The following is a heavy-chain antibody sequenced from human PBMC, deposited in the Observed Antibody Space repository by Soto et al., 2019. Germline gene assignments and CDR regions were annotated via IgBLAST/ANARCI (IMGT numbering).Heavy chain of an antibody. CDR1: GGSISSGGYY. Sequence: KPSETLSLTCTVSGGSISSGGYYWRWIRQHPGKGLECIGYIYYSGSTYYNQSLKSRVTISLETSKNQFSLNLSSVTAADTAVYYCGGGAAPRDYDDTGGYNDYWGEVSLVTVP. J-gene: IGHJ4*02. CDR3: GGGAAPRDYDDTGGYNDY. CDR2: IYYSGST. D-gene: IGHD3-22*01. V-gene: IGHV4-31*03.